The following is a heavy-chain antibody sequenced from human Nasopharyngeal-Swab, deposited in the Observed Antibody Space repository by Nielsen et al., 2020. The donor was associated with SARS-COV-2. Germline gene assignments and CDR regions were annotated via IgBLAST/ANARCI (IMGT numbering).Heavy chain of an antibody. D-gene: IGHD3-10*01. Sequence: SETLSLTCTVSGGSISSSSYYWGWIRQPPGKGLAWIGSIYYSGSTYYNPSLKSRVTISVDTSKNQFSLKLSSVTAADTAVYYCATMVYYYMDVWGKGTTVTVSS. V-gene: IGHV4-39*01. J-gene: IGHJ6*03. CDR3: ATMVYYYMDV. CDR2: IYYSGST. CDR1: GGSISSSSYY.